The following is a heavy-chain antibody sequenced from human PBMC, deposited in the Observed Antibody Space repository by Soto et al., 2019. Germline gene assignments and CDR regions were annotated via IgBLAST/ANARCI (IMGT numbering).Heavy chain of an antibody. Sequence: GGSLRLSCAASGFTFSSYAMSWVRQAPGKGLEWVSAISGSGGSTYYADSVKGRFTISRDNSKNTLYLQMNSLRAEDTAVYYCAKVLRSGYYTLYYYYGMDVWGQGTTVTVSS. CDR1: GFTFSSYA. CDR3: AKVLRSGYYTLYYYYGMDV. V-gene: IGHV3-23*01. CDR2: ISGSGGST. D-gene: IGHD3-3*01. J-gene: IGHJ6*02.